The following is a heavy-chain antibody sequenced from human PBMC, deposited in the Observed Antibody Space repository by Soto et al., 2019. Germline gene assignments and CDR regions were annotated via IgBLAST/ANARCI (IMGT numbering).Heavy chain of an antibody. V-gene: IGHV1-69*01. CDR1: GGTFTKYA. Sequence: QVQLVQSGAAVRKPGSSVKVSCTASGGTFTKYAITWVRQAPRQGLEWMGGIVPLPGTTNYAQKFRGRVTMSADESTSTAYLELSSLRSEDTAVYYCARGVRGLGGSSGWPDYAFDVWGQGTMVIVSS. CDR3: ARGVRGLGGSSGWPDYAFDV. J-gene: IGHJ3*01. D-gene: IGHD6-19*01. CDR2: IVPLPGTT.